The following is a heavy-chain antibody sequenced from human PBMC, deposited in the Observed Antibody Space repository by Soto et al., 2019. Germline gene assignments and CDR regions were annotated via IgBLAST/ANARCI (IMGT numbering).Heavy chain of an antibody. V-gene: IGHV1-24*01. Sequence: ASVKVSCKVSGYTLTELSMHWVRQAPGKGLEWMGGFDPEDGETIYAQKFQGRVTMTEDTSTDTAYMELSSLRSEDTAVYYCATNLGRSTVTRPISTRNYYYYYMDVWGKGTTVTVSS. J-gene: IGHJ6*03. D-gene: IGHD4-4*01. CDR1: GYTLTELS. CDR2: FDPEDGET. CDR3: ATNLGRSTVTRPISTRNYYYYYMDV.